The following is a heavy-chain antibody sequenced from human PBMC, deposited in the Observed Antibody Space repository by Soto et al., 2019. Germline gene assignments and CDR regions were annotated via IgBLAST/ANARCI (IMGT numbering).Heavy chain of an antibody. J-gene: IGHJ5*02. V-gene: IGHV1-69*04. CDR3: ARDKDYYDRSGYYKGNWFDP. D-gene: IGHD3-22*01. CDR2: IIPILGIA. CDR1: GGTFSSYT. Sequence: SVKVSCKASGGTFSSYTISWVRQAPGQGLEWLGRIIPILGIANYAQKFQGRVTITADKSTSTAYMELSSLRSEDTAVYYCARDKDYYDRSGYYKGNWFDPWGQGTLVTVSS.